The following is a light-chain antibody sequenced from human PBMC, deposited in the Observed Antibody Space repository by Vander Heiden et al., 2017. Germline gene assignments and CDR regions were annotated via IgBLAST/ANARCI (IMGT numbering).Light chain of an antibody. CDR3: QQSYSTLPFT. Sequence: DIQMTQSPSSLSASVGDRVTITCRASQSTSSYLNWYQQKPGKAPKLLIYAASSMQGGVPSRFSGSGSGTDFTLTISSRQPEDFATYYCQQSYSTLPFTFGHGTKVDIK. V-gene: IGKV1-39*01. CDR1: QSTSSY. J-gene: IGKJ3*01. CDR2: AAS.